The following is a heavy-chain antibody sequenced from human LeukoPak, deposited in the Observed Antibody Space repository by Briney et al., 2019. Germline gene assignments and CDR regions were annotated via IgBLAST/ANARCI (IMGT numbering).Heavy chain of an antibody. CDR3: ARDVRVRYSSGWYYFDY. CDR2: ISSSGSTI. V-gene: IGHV3-48*03. CDR1: GFTFSSYE. D-gene: IGHD6-19*01. Sequence: GGSLRLSCAASGFTFSSYEMNWVRQAPGKGLEWVSYISSSGSTIYYADSVKGRFTISRDNAKNSLYLQMNSLRAEDTAVYYCARDVRVRYSSGWYYFDYWGQGTLVTVSS. J-gene: IGHJ4*02.